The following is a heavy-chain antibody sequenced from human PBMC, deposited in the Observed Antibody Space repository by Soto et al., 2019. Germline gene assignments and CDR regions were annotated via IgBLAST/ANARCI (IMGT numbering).Heavy chain of an antibody. Sequence: GASVKVYCKASGYTFTSYYMHWVRQAPGQGLEWMGIINPSGGSTSYAQKFQGRVTMTRDTSTSTVYMELSSLRSEDTAVYYCARGYCISTSCRISYYYYGMDVWGQGTTVTVSS. J-gene: IGHJ6*02. V-gene: IGHV1-46*01. CDR3: ARGYCISTSCRISYYYYGMDV. CDR2: INPSGGST. CDR1: GYTFTSYY. D-gene: IGHD2-2*01.